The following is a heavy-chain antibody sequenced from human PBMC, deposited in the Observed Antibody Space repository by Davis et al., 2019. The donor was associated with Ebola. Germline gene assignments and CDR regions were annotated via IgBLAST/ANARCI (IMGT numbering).Heavy chain of an antibody. D-gene: IGHD6-19*01. CDR1: GFTFSSYS. CDR3: ARDRAPIAVANDY. Sequence: GESLKISCAASGFTFSSYSMNWVRQAPGKGLEWVSSISSSSSYIYYADSVEGRFTISRDNAKNSLYLQMNSLRAEDTAVYYCARDRAPIAVANDYWGQGTLVTVSS. J-gene: IGHJ4*02. CDR2: ISSSSSYI. V-gene: IGHV3-21*01.